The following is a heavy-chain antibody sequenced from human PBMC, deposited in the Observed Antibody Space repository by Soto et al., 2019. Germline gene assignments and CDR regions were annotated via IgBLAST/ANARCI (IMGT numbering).Heavy chain of an antibody. V-gene: IGHV3-74*01. D-gene: IGHD1-20*01. CDR2: INSDGSSI. J-gene: IGHJ4*02. CDR1: GFDFSNTW. CDR3: AKDWYHTIDS. Sequence: LRLSFATSGFDFSNTWIHWVRQVPGQGLVWVSRINSDGSSIIYADSVKGRFTLSRDNAKNTVHLQMSSLRVEDTAVYYCAKDWYHTIDSWGQGIPVTVSS.